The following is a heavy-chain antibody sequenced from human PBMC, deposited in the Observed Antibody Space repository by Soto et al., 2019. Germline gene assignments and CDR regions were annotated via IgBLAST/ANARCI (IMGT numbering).Heavy chain of an antibody. J-gene: IGHJ6*02. V-gene: IGHV1-8*01. D-gene: IGHD3-22*01. CDR2: MNPNSGNT. Sequence: QVQLVQSGAEVKKPGASVKVSCKASGYTFTSYDINWVRQATGQGLEWMGWMNPNSGNTGYAQKFQGRVTMTRNTSISTAYMELSSLRSEDTAVYYCARAPYYYDSSGYFRYYYYYGMDVWGQGTTVTVSS. CDR1: GYTFTSYD. CDR3: ARAPYYYDSSGYFRYYYYYGMDV.